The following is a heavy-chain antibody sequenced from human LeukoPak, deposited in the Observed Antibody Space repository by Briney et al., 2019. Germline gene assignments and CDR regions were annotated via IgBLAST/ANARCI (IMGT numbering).Heavy chain of an antibody. CDR1: GYTFTNYY. Sequence: ASVKVSCKASGYTFTNYYMHWVRQAPGQGLEWMGIIKPNGDTTSNAQKFQGRVTLTRDTSTSTAYMELSSLRSEDTAVYYCARELTGGYFDYWGQGTLVTVSS. CDR2: IKPNGDTT. J-gene: IGHJ4*02. D-gene: IGHD7-27*01. CDR3: ARELTGGYFDY. V-gene: IGHV1-46*01.